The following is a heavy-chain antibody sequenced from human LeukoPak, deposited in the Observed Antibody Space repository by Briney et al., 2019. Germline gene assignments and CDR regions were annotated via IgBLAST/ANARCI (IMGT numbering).Heavy chain of an antibody. CDR3: ARGEKPYDY. Sequence: ASVKVSRKTSRYTLTYYVISWVPPAPGQGREWVGWINAYNGNTNDAQKFQGRVTMTTDTSTSTAYMELRSLRSDEKAVYYCARGEKPYDYWGQGTLVSVSS. CDR1: RYTLTYYV. D-gene: IGHD1-26*01. CDR2: INAYNGNT. J-gene: IGHJ4*02. V-gene: IGHV1-18*01.